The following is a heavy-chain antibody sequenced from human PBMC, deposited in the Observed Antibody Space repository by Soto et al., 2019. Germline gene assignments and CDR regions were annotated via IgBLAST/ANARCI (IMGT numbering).Heavy chain of an antibody. CDR1: GYSFTCYG. V-gene: IGHV1-18*01. J-gene: IGHJ5*02. D-gene: IGHD1-26*01. CDR3: ARVVGALGPWFDP. Sequence: ASVNAACMVSGYSFTCYGISWVRQAPGQGLEWMGRISAYKGNTNYAHKLQGRVTLTTDTSTSTASMELRSLSSDDTALYYCARVVGALGPWFDPCGQGTVVTVSS. CDR2: ISAYKGNT.